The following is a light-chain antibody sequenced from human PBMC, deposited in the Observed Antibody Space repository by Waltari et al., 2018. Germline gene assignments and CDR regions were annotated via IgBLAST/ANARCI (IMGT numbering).Light chain of an antibody. J-gene: IGLJ2*01. Sequence: QPALTQPASVSGSPGQSITISCTGSSSDIGGYDYVSWYQQPPGKAPKLIIYEVTQRPSGISMSFSGSKSGNTASLTISGLQSEDEADYYCSSYTTNNTPVIGGGTKVTVL. CDR2: EVT. CDR1: SSDIGGYDY. V-gene: IGLV2-14*01. CDR3: SSYTTNNTPV.